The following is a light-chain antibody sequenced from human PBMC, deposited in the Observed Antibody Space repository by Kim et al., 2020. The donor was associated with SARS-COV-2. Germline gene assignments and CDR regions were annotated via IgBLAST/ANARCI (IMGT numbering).Light chain of an antibody. J-gene: IGKJ1*01. V-gene: IGKV3-15*01. CDR2: DTS. CDR1: QSVKNN. CDR3: QQYDDWPA. Sequence: SVSPGESATLSCRASQSVKNNLAWYQHRPGQAPRLIIYDTSTRATGVPARFSGGGSGTEFTLTIGSLQSEDFAVYYCQQYDDWPAFGQGTKVDIK.